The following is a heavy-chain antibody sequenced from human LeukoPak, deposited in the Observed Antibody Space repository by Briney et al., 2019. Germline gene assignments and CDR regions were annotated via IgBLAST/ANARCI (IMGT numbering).Heavy chain of an antibody. CDR2: INPNSGGT. Sequence: ASVKVSCKASGYTFTGYYMHWVRQAPGQGLEWMGWINPNSGGTNYAQKFQGRVAMTRDTSIGTAYMELSRLRSDDTAVYYCASSPLLGYCSGGSCLNLDYWGQGTLVTVSS. CDR3: ASSPLLGYCSGGSCLNLDY. CDR1: GYTFTGYY. D-gene: IGHD2-15*01. J-gene: IGHJ4*02. V-gene: IGHV1-2*02.